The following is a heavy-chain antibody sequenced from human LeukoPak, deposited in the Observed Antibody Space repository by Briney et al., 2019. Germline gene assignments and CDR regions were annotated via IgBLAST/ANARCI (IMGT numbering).Heavy chain of an antibody. Sequence: SETLSLTCAVYGGSFSGYYWSWIRQPPGKGLEWIWEINHSGSTNYNPSLKSRVTISVDTSKHQFSLELSSVAAADTAGYCCASQYKRITMVRGYYIDDWGQGTLVTVPS. CDR1: GGSFSGYY. D-gene: IGHD3-10*01. CDR2: INHSGST. CDR3: ASQYKRITMVRGYYIDD. V-gene: IGHV4-34*01. J-gene: IGHJ4*02.